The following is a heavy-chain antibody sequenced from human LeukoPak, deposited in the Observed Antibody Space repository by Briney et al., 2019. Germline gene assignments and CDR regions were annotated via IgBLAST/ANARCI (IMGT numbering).Heavy chain of an antibody. V-gene: IGHV5-51*01. J-gene: IGHJ6*03. CDR2: IYPGDSDT. CDR1: GYSFTSYW. CDR3: ARTYYYYYYMDV. Sequence: GASLKISCKGSGYSFTSYWSGWGRQMPGKGREWMGIIYPGDSDTRYSASFQGQVTISANKSISTAYLQWSSLKASDTAMYYCARTYYYYYYMDVWGKGTSVTVSS.